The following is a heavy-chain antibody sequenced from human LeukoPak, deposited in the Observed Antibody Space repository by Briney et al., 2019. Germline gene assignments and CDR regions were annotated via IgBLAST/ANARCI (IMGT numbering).Heavy chain of an antibody. CDR1: GYTFTGYY. CDR2: INPNSGGT. CDR3: ARGPRYDFWSGYYYYYYHMDV. D-gene: IGHD3-3*01. Sequence: ASVNVSCKASGYTFTGYYMHWVRQAPGQGLEWMGWINPNSGGTNYAQKFQGRVTMTRDTSISTAYMELSRLRSDDTAVYYCARGPRYDFWSGYYYYYYHMDVWGKGTTVTVSS. J-gene: IGHJ6*03. V-gene: IGHV1-2*02.